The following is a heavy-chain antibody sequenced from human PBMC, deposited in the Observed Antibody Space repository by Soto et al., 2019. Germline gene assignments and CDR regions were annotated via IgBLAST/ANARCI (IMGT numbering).Heavy chain of an antibody. J-gene: IGHJ3*01. V-gene: IGHV3-21*01. CDR2: ITSSGTYM. Sequence: GDSLRLSCAASGFIFRTYSMTWVLQVPGKGLEWVSSITSSGTYMYYADSVKGRFTISRDNAKNSLYLQMSSLRAEDTAVYYCGLDVVGAQEPLDSSDVWGEGTMVSVSS. CDR3: GLDVVGAQEPLDSSDV. D-gene: IGHD1-26*01. CDR1: GFIFRTYS.